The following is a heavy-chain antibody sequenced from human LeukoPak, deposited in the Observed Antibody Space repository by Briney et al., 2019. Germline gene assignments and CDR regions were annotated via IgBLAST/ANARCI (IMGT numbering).Heavy chain of an antibody. J-gene: IGHJ4*02. CDR3: ARGYYSGPGGY. Sequence: PGWSQGLSRASSRFTFRTYWIYWVPQAPGKGLVWVSRINGDGSSTNYADSVKGRFTISRDNAKNTLYLQMNSLRAEDTAVYYCARGYYSGPGGYWGQGTLVTVSS. CDR2: INGDGSST. D-gene: IGHD4-11*01. V-gene: IGHV3-74*01. CDR1: RFTFRTYW.